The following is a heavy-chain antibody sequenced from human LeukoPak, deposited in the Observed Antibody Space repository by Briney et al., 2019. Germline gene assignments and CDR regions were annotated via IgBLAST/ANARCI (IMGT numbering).Heavy chain of an antibody. Sequence: PGGSLRLSCAASGFTFSSYAMHWVRQAPGKGLEWVAVISYDGSNKYYADSVKGRFTISRDNSKNTLYLQMNSLRAEDTAVYYCARDGYSSSSEGGPFDYWGQGTLVTVSS. D-gene: IGHD6-6*01. CDR3: ARDGYSSSSEGGPFDY. CDR2: ISYDGSNK. CDR1: GFTFSSYA. V-gene: IGHV3-30-3*01. J-gene: IGHJ4*02.